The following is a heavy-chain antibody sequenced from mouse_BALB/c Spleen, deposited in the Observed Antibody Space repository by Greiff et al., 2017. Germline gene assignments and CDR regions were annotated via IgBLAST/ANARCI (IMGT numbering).Heavy chain of an antibody. CDR2: LWAGGST. CDR3: ARGLLPHFDY. V-gene: IGHV2-9*02. D-gene: IGHD1-1*01. J-gene: IGHJ2*01. Sequence: VQLPQSGPGLVAPSQSLSITCTVSGFSLTSYGVHWVRQPPGKGLEWLGVLWAGGSTNYNSALMSRLSISKDNSKSQVFLKMNSLQTDDTAMYYCARGLLPHFDYWGQGTTLTVSS. CDR1: GFSLTSYG.